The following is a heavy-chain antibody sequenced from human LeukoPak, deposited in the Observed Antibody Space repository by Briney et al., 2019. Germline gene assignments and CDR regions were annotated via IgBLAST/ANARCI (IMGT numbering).Heavy chain of an antibody. J-gene: IGHJ3*02. CDR1: GGTFSSYA. Sequence: ASVKVSCKASGGTFSSYAISWVRQAPGQGLEWMGRIIPILGIANYAQKLQGRVTITADKSTSTAYMELSSLRSEDTAVYYCARLAVPDAFDIWGQGTMVTVSS. CDR2: IIPILGIA. D-gene: IGHD3-3*02. V-gene: IGHV1-69*04. CDR3: ARLAVPDAFDI.